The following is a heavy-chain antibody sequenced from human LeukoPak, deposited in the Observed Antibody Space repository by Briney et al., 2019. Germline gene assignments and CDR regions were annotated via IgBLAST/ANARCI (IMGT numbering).Heavy chain of an antibody. CDR3: AGTRDVLLWFGEFLPYFDI. CDR1: GGSISSSSYY. CDR2: IYYSGST. D-gene: IGHD3-10*01. J-gene: IGHJ3*02. Sequence: PSETLSLTCTVSGGSISSSSYYWGWIRQPPGKGLEWIGSIYYSGSTYYNPSLKSRVTISVDTSKNQFSLKLSSVTAADMAVYYCAGTRDVLLWFGEFLPYFDIWGQGTMVTVSS. V-gene: IGHV4-39*01.